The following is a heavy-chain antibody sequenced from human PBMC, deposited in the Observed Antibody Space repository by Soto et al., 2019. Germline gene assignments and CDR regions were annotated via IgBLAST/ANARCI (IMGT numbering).Heavy chain of an antibody. J-gene: IGHJ4*02. CDR1: GYTFTGYY. Sequence: QVQLVQSGAEVKKPGASVKVSCKASGYTFTGYYMHWVRQAPGQGLEWMGWISPNSGGTNYAQKFQGRVPMTRDTTISTAYMELSRLRSDDTAVYYCARDSMSGYDYHSYLYWGQGTLVTVSS. V-gene: IGHV1-2*02. CDR2: ISPNSGGT. CDR3: ARDSMSGYDYHSYLY. D-gene: IGHD5-12*01.